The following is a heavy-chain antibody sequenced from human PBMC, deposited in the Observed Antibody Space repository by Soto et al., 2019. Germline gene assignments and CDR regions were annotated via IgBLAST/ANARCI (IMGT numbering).Heavy chain of an antibody. Sequence: PSETLSLTCTVSGVSVNTYCWSWVRQPAGRRPEWIGRIFPSGSTSYDPSLNSRVTMSLDTSKNQFSLNLNSVTAADTAVYYCARCVNMCFDYWGQGIPVTVSS. CDR3: ARCVNMCFDY. CDR1: GVSVNTYC. J-gene: IGHJ4*02. V-gene: IGHV4-4*07. CDR2: IFPSGST. D-gene: IGHD3-10*02.